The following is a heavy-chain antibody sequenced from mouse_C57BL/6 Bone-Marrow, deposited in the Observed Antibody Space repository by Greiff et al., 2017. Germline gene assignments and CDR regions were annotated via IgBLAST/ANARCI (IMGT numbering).Heavy chain of an antibody. D-gene: IGHD2-4*01. J-gene: IGHJ4*01. CDR1: GYTFTSYG. Sequence: VQLQQSGAELARPGASVKLSCKASGYTFTSYGISWVKQRTGQGLEWIGEIYPRSGNTYYNEKFKGKAKLTADKSSSTAYMELRSLTSEDSAVYFCARFDYDGFYAMDYWGQGTSVTVSS. CDR2: IYPRSGNT. CDR3: ARFDYDGFYAMDY. V-gene: IGHV1-81*01.